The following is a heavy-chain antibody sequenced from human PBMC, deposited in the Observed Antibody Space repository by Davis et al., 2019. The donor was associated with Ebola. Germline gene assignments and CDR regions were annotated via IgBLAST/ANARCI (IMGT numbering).Heavy chain of an antibody. Sequence: PGGSLRLSCAASGFTFSSYWMHWVRQAPGKGLVWVSRINSDGSSTSYADSVKGRFTISRDNAKNTLYLQMNSLRAEDTAVYYCARGPTYYYDSSGYSPHYFDYWGQGTLVTVSS. J-gene: IGHJ4*02. CDR3: ARGPTYYYDSSGYSPHYFDY. CDR2: INSDGSST. V-gene: IGHV3-74*01. D-gene: IGHD3-22*01. CDR1: GFTFSSYW.